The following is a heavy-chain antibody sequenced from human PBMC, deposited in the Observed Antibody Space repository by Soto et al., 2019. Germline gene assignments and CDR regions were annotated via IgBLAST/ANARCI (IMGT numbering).Heavy chain of an antibody. CDR1: GGTXSSYA. D-gene: IGHD6-13*01. J-gene: IGHJ4*02. CDR3: ARDRPGLIAAAGPD. CDR2: IIPIFGTA. V-gene: IGHV1-69*13. Sequence: SXKVSHKASGGTXSSYAIRLVRQAPGQGLEWMGGIIPIFGTANYAQKFQGRVTVTADESTSTAYMELSSLRSEDTAVYYCARDRPGLIAAAGPDWGQGTLATVS.